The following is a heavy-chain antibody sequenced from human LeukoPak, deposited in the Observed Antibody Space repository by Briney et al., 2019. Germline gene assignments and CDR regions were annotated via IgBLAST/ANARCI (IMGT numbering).Heavy chain of an antibody. CDR3: ARVLGFGSPPAY. J-gene: IGHJ4*02. V-gene: IGHV3-30*04. D-gene: IGHD3-10*01. CDR2: ISFDGSDK. Sequence: PGRPLRLSCAASGFTFNSFPMHWVRQAPGKGLEWVGLISFDGSDKSNADSVEGRFTISRDNSKNTLYLQMNSLSAEDTAVYYCARVLGFGSPPAYWGQGTLVSVSS. CDR1: GFTFNSFP.